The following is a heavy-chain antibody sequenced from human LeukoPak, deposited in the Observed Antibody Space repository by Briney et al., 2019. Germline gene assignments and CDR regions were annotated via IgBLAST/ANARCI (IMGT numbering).Heavy chain of an antibody. Sequence: GGSLRLSCAASGFTVSSNYMSWVRQAPGKGLEWVSVIYSGGSTYYADSVKGRFTISRDNSKNTLYLQMNSLRAEDTAVYYCARGPYGSGNYGMDVWGQGTTVTVSS. CDR3: ARGPYGSGNYGMDV. CDR2: IYSGGST. J-gene: IGHJ6*02. CDR1: GFTVSSNY. D-gene: IGHD3-10*01. V-gene: IGHV3-53*01.